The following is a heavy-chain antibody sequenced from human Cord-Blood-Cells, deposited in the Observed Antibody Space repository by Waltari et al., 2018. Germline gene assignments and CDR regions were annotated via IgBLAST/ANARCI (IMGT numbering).Heavy chain of an antibody. V-gene: IGHV1-2*02. Sequence: QVQQVQSGAQVKKPGHRVRAACKASRYTFTAHYMHGVRQAPGQGLEWMGWINPNSGGTNYAQKFQGRVTMTRDTSISTAYMELSRLRSDDTAVYYCARDRSGGAAAGRLDYWGQGTLVTVSS. D-gene: IGHD6-13*01. J-gene: IGHJ4*02. CDR2: INPNSGGT. CDR3: ARDRSGGAAAGRLDY. CDR1: RYTFTAHY.